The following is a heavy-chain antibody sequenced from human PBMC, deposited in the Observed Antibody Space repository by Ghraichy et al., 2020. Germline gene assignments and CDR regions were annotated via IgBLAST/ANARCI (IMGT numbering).Heavy chain of an antibody. V-gene: IGHV1-46*01. D-gene: IGHD6-13*01. CDR3: ARDLEAAAGLYYYYGMDV. J-gene: IGHJ6*02. CDR2: INPSGGST. Sequence: ASVKVSCKASGYTFTSYYMHWVRQAPGQGLEWMGIINPSGGSTSYAQKFQGRVTMTRDTSTRTVYMELSSLRSEDTAVYYCARDLEAAAGLYYYYGMDVWGQGTTVTVSS. CDR1: GYTFTSYY.